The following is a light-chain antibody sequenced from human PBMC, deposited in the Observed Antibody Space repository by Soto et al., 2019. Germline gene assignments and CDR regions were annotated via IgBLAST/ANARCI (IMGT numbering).Light chain of an antibody. CDR2: EVS. J-gene: IGLJ1*01. V-gene: IGLV2-14*01. CDR3: SSYTSSSTLYV. Sequence: QSALTQPASVSGSPGQSITISCTGTSSDVGGYNYVSWYQQHPGKSTHLMIYEVSSRPSGVSNRFAGSKSGNTASLTISGLQAEDEADYYCSSYTSSSTLYVFGTGTKLTVL. CDR1: SSDVGGYNY.